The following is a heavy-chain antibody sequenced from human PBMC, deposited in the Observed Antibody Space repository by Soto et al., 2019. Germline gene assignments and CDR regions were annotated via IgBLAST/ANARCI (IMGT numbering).Heavy chain of an antibody. CDR1: RFTFRNYG. J-gene: IGHJ4*01. Sequence: QVQLVESGGGVVQPGRSLRLSCAASRFTFRNYGMHWVRQAPGKGLEWLAVIWHDGSNQYYTDFVKGRFSISRDNSKNTLYQQMNSLRDDDTGIYYCARQTPSAYGDYACPDYWGHGTLVSVSS. V-gene: IGHV3-33*01. D-gene: IGHD4-17*01. CDR3: ARQTPSAYGDYACPDY. CDR2: IWHDGSNQ.